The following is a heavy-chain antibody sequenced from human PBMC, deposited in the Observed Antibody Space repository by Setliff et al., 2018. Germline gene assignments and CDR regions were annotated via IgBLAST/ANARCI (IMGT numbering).Heavy chain of an antibody. V-gene: IGHV4-59*12. D-gene: IGHD3-10*01. CDR1: GVSITTFY. CDR3: ATDGPVLNGDYIS. Sequence: SETLSLTCNVSGVSITTFYWTWTRQPPGKGLEWIGFITYSGSANYHPSLKSRVTISLDTSKNQFSLKLSSVTAADTAVYYCATDGPVLNGDYISWGQGTLVTVSS. CDR2: ITYSGSA. J-gene: IGHJ5*02.